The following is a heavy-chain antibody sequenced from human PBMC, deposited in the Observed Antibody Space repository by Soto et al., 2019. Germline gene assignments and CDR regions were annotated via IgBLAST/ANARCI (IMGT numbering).Heavy chain of an antibody. CDR1: GFTFNTHW. CDR2: IYFDGITT. D-gene: IGHD1-26*01. J-gene: IGHJ4*02. Sequence: PGGSLRLSSTASGFTFNTHWMHWVRQAPGKGLVWVSRIYFDGITTNYADSVKGRLTVSRDNAKNTVYLHVNTLRDEDTAVHYCARGAAMGVDYWGQGTLVIVSS. CDR3: ARGAAMGVDY. V-gene: IGHV3-74*01.